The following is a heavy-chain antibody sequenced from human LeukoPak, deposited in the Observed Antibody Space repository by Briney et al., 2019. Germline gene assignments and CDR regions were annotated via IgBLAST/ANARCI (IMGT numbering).Heavy chain of an antibody. CDR2: ISSSGSTI. CDR1: GFTFSDYY. D-gene: IGHD2-2*01. Sequence: GGSLRLSCAASGFTFSDYYMSWIRQAPGKGLEWVSYISSSGSTIYYADSVKGRFTISRDNAKNSLYMQLNSLTAEDTAVYYCARVAVIYQYYMNVWGKGTTVTVSS. CDR3: ARVAVIYQYYMNV. V-gene: IGHV3-11*04. J-gene: IGHJ6*03.